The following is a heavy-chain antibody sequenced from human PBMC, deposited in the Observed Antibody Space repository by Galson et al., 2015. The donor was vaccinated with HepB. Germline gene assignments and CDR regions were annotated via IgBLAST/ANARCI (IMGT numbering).Heavy chain of an antibody. D-gene: IGHD4-11*01. V-gene: IGHV1-8*01. CDR2: MNPNSGNT. J-gene: IGHJ6*02. CDR1: GYTFTSYD. Sequence: SVKVSCKASGYTFTSYDINWVRQATGQGLEWMGWMNPNSGNTGYAQKFQGRVTMTRNTSISTAYMELSSLRSEDTAVYYCARGTSNYWGYYYYGMDVWGQGTTVTVSS. CDR3: ARGTSNYWGYYYYGMDV.